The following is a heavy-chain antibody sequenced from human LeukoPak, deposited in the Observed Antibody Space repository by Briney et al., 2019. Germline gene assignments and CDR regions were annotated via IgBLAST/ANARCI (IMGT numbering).Heavy chain of an antibody. V-gene: IGHV1-2*06. CDR2: INPNSGGT. J-gene: IGHJ4*02. CDR1: GYTFTVYY. CDR3: ASGGSYSFSGVDYFDY. D-gene: IGHD1-26*01. Sequence: ASVKVSCKASGYTFTVYYMHWVRQAPGQGLEWMGRINPNSGGTNFAQNFQGRVTMTRDTSISTVYMELSRLRSGDTAVYYCASGGSYSFSGVDYFDYWGQGTLVTVSS.